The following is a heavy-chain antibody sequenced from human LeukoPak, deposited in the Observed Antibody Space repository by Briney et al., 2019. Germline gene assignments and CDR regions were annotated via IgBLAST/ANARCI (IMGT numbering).Heavy chain of an antibody. CDR1: GYSFTTYW. V-gene: IGHV5-51*01. J-gene: IGHJ3*02. CDR2: IYPGDSDT. Sequence: GESLKISCKGSGYSFTTYWIGWVRQKPGKGLEWMGIIYPGDSDTRYSPSFQGQVTISADKSITTAYLQWSSLKASDTAMYYCAMIRGSSWDDAFDIWGQGTMVTVSS. CDR3: AMIRGSSWDDAFDI. D-gene: IGHD6-13*01.